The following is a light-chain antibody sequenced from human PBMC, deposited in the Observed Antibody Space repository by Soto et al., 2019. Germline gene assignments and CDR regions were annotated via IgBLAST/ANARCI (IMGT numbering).Light chain of an antibody. CDR2: DVN. Sequence: QSALTQPRSVSGSPGQSVTISCTGTSSDVGGYNFVSWYQQHPGKAPKLMNYDVNKRPSGVPGRFSGSKSGNTASLTISGLQAEDESDYYCCSFAGTYTHYVSGTGTKVTVL. CDR3: CSFAGTYTHYV. J-gene: IGLJ1*01. CDR1: SSDVGGYNF. V-gene: IGLV2-11*01.